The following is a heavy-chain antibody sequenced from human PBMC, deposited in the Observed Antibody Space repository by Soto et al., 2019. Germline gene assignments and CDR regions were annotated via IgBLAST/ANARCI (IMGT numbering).Heavy chain of an antibody. CDR3: ARADIVVVVADRRGDSYGMDV. V-gene: IGHV4-31*01. CDR1: GGSISSGGYY. CDR2: IYYSGST. Sequence: QVQLQESGPGLVKPSQTLSLTCTVSGGSISSGGYYWSWIRPHPGKGLEWIGYIYYSGSTYYNPSRKSSVTISIDTSKNLFSLKLSSVTAADTAVYYFARADIVVVVADRRGDSYGMDVWGQGTTVTVSS. J-gene: IGHJ6*02. D-gene: IGHD2-15*01.